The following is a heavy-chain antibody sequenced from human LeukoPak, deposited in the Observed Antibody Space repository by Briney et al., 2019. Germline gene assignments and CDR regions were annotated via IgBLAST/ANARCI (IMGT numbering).Heavy chain of an antibody. D-gene: IGHD2-2*01. Sequence: PGGSLRLSCAASGFTFSSYGMHWVRQAPGKGLEWEAFIRYDGSNKYYADSVKRRFTISRDNSKNTLYLQMNSLRAEDTAVYYCAEGRLSPFQHWGQGTLVTVSS. J-gene: IGHJ1*01. CDR3: AEGRLSPFQH. CDR1: GFTFSSYG. CDR2: IRYDGSNK. V-gene: IGHV3-30*02.